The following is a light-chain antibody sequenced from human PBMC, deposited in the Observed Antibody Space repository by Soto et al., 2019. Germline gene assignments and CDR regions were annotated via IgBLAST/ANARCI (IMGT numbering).Light chain of an antibody. Sequence: EMVLTHSQGTLSFSGSEWYCLXVTPSQSVNSNFLTWYQQKPGQAPRLLIYGASNTATGIPDRFSGSGSGTDFTLTISRLEPEDFAVYYCQQFSSYPLTFGGGTKV. V-gene: IGKV3-20*01. J-gene: IGKJ4*01. CDR2: GAS. CDR3: QQFSSYPLT. CDR1: QSVNSNF.